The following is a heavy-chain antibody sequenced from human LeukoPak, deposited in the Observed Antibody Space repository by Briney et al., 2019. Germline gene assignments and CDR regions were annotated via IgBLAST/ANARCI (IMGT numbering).Heavy chain of an antibody. V-gene: IGHV4-4*02. CDR2: IYHSGST. CDR3: ARGGYYYDNSGYPDY. J-gene: IGHJ4*02. D-gene: IGHD3-22*01. CDR1: GGSISSSNW. Sequence: SGTLSLTCAVSGGSISSSNWWSWVRQPPGKGLEWIGEIYHSGSTNYNPSLKSRVTISVDKSKNQFSLKLSSVTAADTAVYYCARGGYYYDNSGYPDYWGQGTLVTVSS.